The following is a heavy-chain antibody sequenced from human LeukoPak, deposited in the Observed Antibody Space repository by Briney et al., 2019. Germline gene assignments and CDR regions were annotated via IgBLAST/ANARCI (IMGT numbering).Heavy chain of an antibody. D-gene: IGHD6-13*01. CDR1: GYTFTGYY. J-gene: IGHJ5*02. CDR2: INPNSGGT. CDR3: ARGLIAALWSFDP. V-gene: IGHV1-2*02. Sequence: GASVKVSCKASGYTFTGYYMHWVRQAPGQGLEGMGWINPNSGGTNYAQKFQGRVTMTRDTSISTAYMELSRLRSDDTAVYYCARGLIAALWSFDPWGQGTLVTVSS.